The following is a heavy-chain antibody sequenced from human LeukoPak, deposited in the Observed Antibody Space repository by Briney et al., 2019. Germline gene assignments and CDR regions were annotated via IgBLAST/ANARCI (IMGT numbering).Heavy chain of an antibody. J-gene: IGHJ5*02. CDR1: GGSISSSSYY. CDR2: IYYSGST. V-gene: IGHV4-39*07. D-gene: IGHD6-19*01. Sequence: SETLSLTCTVSGGSISSSSYYWGWIRQPPGKGLEWIGSIYYSGSTYYNPSLKSRVTISVDTSKNQFSLKLSSVTAADTAVYYCARGQARLSWFDPWGQGTLVTVSS. CDR3: ARGQARLSWFDP.